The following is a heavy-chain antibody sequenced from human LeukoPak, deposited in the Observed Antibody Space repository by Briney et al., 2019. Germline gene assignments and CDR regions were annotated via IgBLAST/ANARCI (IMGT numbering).Heavy chain of an antibody. V-gene: IGHV3-23*01. D-gene: IGHD3-16*02. CDR2: ISGSGGST. CDR3: AKGPPRRVISSPYYFDY. Sequence: GGSLRLSCAASGFTFSSYAMSWVRQAPGKGLELVSAISGSGGSTYYADSVKGQFTISRDNSKNTLYLQMNSLRAEDTAVYYCAKGPPRRVISSPYYFDYWGQGTLVTVSS. CDR1: GFTFSSYA. J-gene: IGHJ4*02.